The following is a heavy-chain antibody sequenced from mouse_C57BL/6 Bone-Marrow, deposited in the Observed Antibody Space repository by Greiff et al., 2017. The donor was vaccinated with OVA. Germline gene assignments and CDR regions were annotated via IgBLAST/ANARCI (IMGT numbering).Heavy chain of an antibody. CDR2: IDPSDSYT. D-gene: IGHD2-4*01. CDR1: GYTFTSYW. Sequence: QVQLQQPGAELVMPGASVKLSCKASGYTFTSYWMHWVKQRPGQGLEWIGEIDPSDSYTNYNQKFKGKSTLTVDKSSSTAYMQLSSLTSEDSAVYYCAREVIYYDYDGYFDYWGQGTTLTVSS. J-gene: IGHJ2*01. CDR3: AREVIYYDYDGYFDY. V-gene: IGHV1-69*01.